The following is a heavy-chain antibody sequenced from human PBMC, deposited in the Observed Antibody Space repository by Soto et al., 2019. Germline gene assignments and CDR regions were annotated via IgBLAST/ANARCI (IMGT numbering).Heavy chain of an antibody. J-gene: IGHJ3*02. D-gene: IGHD3-22*01. Sequence: SVKVSCKASGGTFSSYAISWVRQAPGQGLEWMGGIIPIFGTANYAQKFQGRVTITADESTSTAYMELSSLRSEDTAVYYCARAPYYYDSSGPGHAFDIWGQGTMVTVSS. CDR1: GGTFSSYA. CDR3: ARAPYYYDSSGPGHAFDI. CDR2: IIPIFGTA. V-gene: IGHV1-69*13.